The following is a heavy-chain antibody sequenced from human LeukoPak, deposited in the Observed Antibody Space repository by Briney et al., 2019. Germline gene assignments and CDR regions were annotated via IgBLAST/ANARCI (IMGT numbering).Heavy chain of an antibody. Sequence: ASVNVSCKASVGTFSSYAISWVREAPGQGLEGRGGIIPIFGTANYAQKFQGRVTITADESTRTAYMELSSRRSEDTAVYYCARMGSGWHKTFDYWGQGTLVTVSS. J-gene: IGHJ4*02. V-gene: IGHV1-69*13. CDR2: IIPIFGTA. CDR3: ARMGSGWHKTFDY. CDR1: VGTFSSYA. D-gene: IGHD6-19*01.